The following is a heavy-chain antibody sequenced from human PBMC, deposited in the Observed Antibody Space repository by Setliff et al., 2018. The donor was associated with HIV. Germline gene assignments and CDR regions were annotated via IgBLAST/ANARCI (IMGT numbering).Heavy chain of an antibody. CDR1: GASISSSSYY. J-gene: IGHJ4*02. Sequence: SETLSLTCTVSGASISSSSYYWDWIRQPPGKGLEWIGSIYYSGSTYYNPSLKRRVTISVDTSKNQFSLKLNSVTAADTAVYYCARTRGYTYGYIDSWAQGTLVTVSS. D-gene: IGHD5-18*01. CDR3: ARTRGYTYGYIDS. CDR2: IYYSGST. V-gene: IGHV4-39*01.